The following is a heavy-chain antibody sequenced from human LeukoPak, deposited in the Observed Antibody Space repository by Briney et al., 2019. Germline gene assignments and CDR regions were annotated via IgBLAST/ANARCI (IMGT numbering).Heavy chain of an antibody. CDR1: GFTFSSYG. CDR3: ARDLSPGYYDSSGYYQPRTKYGMDV. CDR2: IWYDGSNK. J-gene: IGHJ6*02. D-gene: IGHD3-22*01. Sequence: GGSLRLSCAASGFTFSSYGMHWVRQAPGKGLEWVAVIWYDGSNKYYADSVKGRFTISRDNSKNTLYLQMNSLRAEDTAVHYCARDLSPGYYDSSGYYQPRTKYGMDVWGQGTTVTVSS. V-gene: IGHV3-33*08.